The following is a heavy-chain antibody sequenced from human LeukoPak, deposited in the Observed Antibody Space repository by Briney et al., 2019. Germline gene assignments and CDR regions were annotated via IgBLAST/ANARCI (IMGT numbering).Heavy chain of an antibody. J-gene: IGHJ4*02. CDR3: ARGRYCSGGNCYVGGYFDY. Sequence: QTGGSLRLSCAASGFTFSSYAMSWVRQAPGKGLGWVSAISGSGGSTYYADSVKGRFTISRDNSKNTLYLQMNSLRAEDTAVYYCARGRYCSGGNCYVGGYFDYWGQGTLVTVSS. D-gene: IGHD2-15*01. CDR2: ISGSGGST. V-gene: IGHV3-23*01. CDR1: GFTFSSYA.